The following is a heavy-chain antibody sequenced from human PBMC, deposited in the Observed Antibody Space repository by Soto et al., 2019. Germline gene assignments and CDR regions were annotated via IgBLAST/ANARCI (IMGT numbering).Heavy chain of an antibody. CDR1: GFTFSTSS. V-gene: IGHV3-21*01. CDR2: ISTSSTYI. Sequence: EVQLVESGGGLVKPGGSLRLSCAASGFTFSTSSMNWVRQAPGKGPEWVSSISTSSTYIYYGDSVKGRFTISRDDARNSLNLQMNRLRAEDTAVYYCVRGGCSSSSCYGRGEYLQLWGQGTRVTVSS. J-gene: IGHJ1*01. D-gene: IGHD2-2*01. CDR3: VRGGCSSSSCYGRGEYLQL.